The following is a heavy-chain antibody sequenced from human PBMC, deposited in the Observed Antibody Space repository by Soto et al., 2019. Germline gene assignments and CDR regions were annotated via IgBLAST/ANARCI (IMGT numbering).Heavy chain of an antibody. V-gene: IGHV1-46*01. D-gene: IGHD3-16*02. CDR3: AGEYRDRYYFDY. CDR2: INPSGGST. J-gene: IGHJ4*02. CDR1: GYTFTSYY. Sequence: EASVKVSCKASGYTFTSYYIHWVRQAPGQGLEWMGIINPSGGSTTYGQKFQGRVTITRDTSTSTVYMELSSLKSDDTAVYYCAGEYRDRYYFDYWAQGTLVTVST.